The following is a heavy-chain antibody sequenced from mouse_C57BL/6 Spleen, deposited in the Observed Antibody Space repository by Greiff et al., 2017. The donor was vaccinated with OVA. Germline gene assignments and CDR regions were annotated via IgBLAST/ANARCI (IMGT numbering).Heavy chain of an antibody. CDR3: AHYGSSGYFDV. D-gene: IGHD1-1*01. J-gene: IGHJ1*03. CDR2: INPNNGGT. CDR1: GYTFTDYN. Sequence: VQLQQSGPELVKPGASVKIPCKASGYTFTDYNMDWVKQSHGKSLEWIGDINPNNGGTIYNQKFKGKATLTVDKSSSTAYMELRSLTSEDTAVYYCAHYGSSGYFDVWGTGTTVTVSS. V-gene: IGHV1-18*01.